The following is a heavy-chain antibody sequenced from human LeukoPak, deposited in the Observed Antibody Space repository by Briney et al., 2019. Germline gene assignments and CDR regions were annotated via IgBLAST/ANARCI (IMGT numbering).Heavy chain of an antibody. CDR3: ARSAALRYFDWLLPNDAFDI. D-gene: IGHD3-9*01. J-gene: IGHJ3*02. CDR1: GGSFSGYY. Sequence: PSETLSLTCAVYGGSFSGYYWSWIRQPPGKGLEWIGEINHSGSTNYNPSLKSRVTISVDTSKNQFSLKLSSVTAADTAVYYCARSAALRYFDWLLPNDAFDIWGQGTMVTVSS. V-gene: IGHV4-34*01. CDR2: INHSGST.